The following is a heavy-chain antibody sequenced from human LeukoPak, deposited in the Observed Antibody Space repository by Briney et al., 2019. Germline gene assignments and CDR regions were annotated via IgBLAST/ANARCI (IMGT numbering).Heavy chain of an antibody. CDR2: IYYSGNT. CDR3: ARHGGGGESYPRVFDY. CDR1: GGSISPYY. Sequence: SETLSLTCTVSGGSISPYYWSWIRQPAGKGLEWIGYIYYSGNTNYNPSFKSRVTISVDTFKNQFSLKLSSVTAADTAVYYCARHGGGGESYPRVFDYWGRGTLVTVSS. V-gene: IGHV4-59*08. D-gene: IGHD1-26*01. J-gene: IGHJ4*02.